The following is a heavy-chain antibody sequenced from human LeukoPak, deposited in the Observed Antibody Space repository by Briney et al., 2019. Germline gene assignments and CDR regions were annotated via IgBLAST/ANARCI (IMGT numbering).Heavy chain of an antibody. CDR1: GYSFVSYW. J-gene: IGHJ5*02. Sequence: GESLKISCKGSGYSFVSYWIAWVRQMPGKGLEWMGIMYPGDSDTIYSPSFQGQVTISADKSISTAYLQWSSLKASDTAMYYCARHGGDCSGGSCYWFDPWGQGTLVTVSS. CDR3: ARHGGDCSGGSCYWFDP. V-gene: IGHV5-51*01. CDR2: MYPGDSDT. D-gene: IGHD2-15*01.